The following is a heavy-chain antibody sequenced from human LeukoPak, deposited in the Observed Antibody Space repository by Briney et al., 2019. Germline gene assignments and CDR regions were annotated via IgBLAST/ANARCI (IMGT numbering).Heavy chain of an antibody. J-gene: IGHJ6*02. D-gene: IGHD6-13*01. CDR2: ISAYDGNT. CDR1: GYTFTSYG. CDR3: ARGRVDGSWYPAYYGMDV. V-gene: IGHV1-18*01. Sequence: ASVKVSCEASGYTFTSYGISWVRQAPGQGLEWMGWISAYDGNTSYAQKLQGRVTMTTDTSTSTAYMELRSLRSDDTAVYYCARGRVDGSWYPAYYGMDVWGQGTTVTVSS.